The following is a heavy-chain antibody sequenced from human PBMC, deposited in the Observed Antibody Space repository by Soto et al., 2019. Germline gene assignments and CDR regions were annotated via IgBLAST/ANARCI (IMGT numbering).Heavy chain of an antibody. CDR3: ATSPWNNYGSSGYFDN. D-gene: IGHD3-22*01. CDR2: TYYRSKWYN. J-gene: IGHJ4*02. Sequence: PSQTLSLTCVISGDSVSSNSAAWNWIRPSPSRGLEWLGRTYYRSKWYNDYAVSVKSRITINPDTSKNQFSLKLSSVTAADTAVYYCATSPWNNYGSSGYFDNWGQGSLVTVSS. CDR1: GDSVSSNSAA. V-gene: IGHV6-1*01.